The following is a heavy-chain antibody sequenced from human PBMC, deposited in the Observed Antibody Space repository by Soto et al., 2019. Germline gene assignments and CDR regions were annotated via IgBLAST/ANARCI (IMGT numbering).Heavy chain of an antibody. J-gene: IGHJ5*02. CDR3: ARDRGPPYSLGFDP. Sequence: GSLRLSCAASGFTFSSYEMNWVRQAPGKGLEWVSYISSSGSTIYYADSVKGRFTISRDNAKNSLYLQMNSLRAEDTAVYYCARDRGPPYSLGFDPWGQGTLVTVSS. CDR2: ISSSGSTI. V-gene: IGHV3-48*03. D-gene: IGHD3-10*01. CDR1: GFTFSSYE.